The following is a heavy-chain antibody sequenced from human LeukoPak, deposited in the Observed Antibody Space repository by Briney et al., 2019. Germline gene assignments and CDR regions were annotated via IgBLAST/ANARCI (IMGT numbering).Heavy chain of an antibody. V-gene: IGHV1-69*13. J-gene: IGHJ4*02. D-gene: IGHD6-19*01. CDR2: IIPIFGTA. Sequence: SVKVSCKASGGTFSSYAISWVRQAPGQGLEWMGGIIPIFGTANYAQKFQGRVTITADESTSTAYMELSSLRSEDTAVYYCARSPFKAVAGFVDYWGQGTLVTVSS. CDR1: GGTFSSYA. CDR3: ARSPFKAVAGFVDY.